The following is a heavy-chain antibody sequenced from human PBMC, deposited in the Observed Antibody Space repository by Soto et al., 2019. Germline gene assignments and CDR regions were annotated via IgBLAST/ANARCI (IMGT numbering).Heavy chain of an antibody. J-gene: IGHJ6*02. V-gene: IGHV1-3*01. CDR1: GYTFTSYA. Sequence: QVQLVQSGAEVKKPGASVKVSCKASGYTFTSYAMHWVRQAPGQRLEWMGWINAGNGNTKYSQKFQGRVTITRDTSASTAYMELSSLRSEDTAVYYCARLESGFWSGYYYYYGMDVWGQGTTVTVSS. D-gene: IGHD3-3*01. CDR3: ARLESGFWSGYYYYYGMDV. CDR2: INAGNGNT.